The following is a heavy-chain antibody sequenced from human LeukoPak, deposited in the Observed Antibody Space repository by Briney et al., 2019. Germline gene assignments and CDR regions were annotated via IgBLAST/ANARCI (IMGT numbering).Heavy chain of an antibody. D-gene: IGHD3-22*01. CDR3: ATTNDGGGYQWGDFFDF. V-gene: IGHV1-69*10. CDR2: IIPNLGTT. Sequence: PVKVSCKDSRGTSNSHAISWVRQAPGQGLEWMGRIIPNLGTTNRAQNFQDRVTLTADKSTNTAYMELTSLTSDDTAVYYCATTNDGGGYQWGDFFDFWGQGTLVTVSS. CDR1: RGTSNSHA. J-gene: IGHJ4*02.